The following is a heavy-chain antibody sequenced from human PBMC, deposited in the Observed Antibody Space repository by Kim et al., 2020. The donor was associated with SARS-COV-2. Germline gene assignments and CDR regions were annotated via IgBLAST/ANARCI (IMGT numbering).Heavy chain of an antibody. J-gene: IGHJ3*02. D-gene: IGHD3-22*01. CDR3: AKESARYYDSSAGI. Sequence: ADSGKGRFTTSRDNSKDTLYLQRNSLRAEDTAVYYCAKESARYYDSSAGIWGRGTMVTVSS. V-gene: IGHV3-23*01.